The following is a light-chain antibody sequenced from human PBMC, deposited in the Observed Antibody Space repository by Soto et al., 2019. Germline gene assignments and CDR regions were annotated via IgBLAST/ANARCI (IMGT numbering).Light chain of an antibody. Sequence: IVLTQSPGTLSLSPGERATLSCRASQTVRPNSLAWYQQKPGQAPRLLIYGASSRATGIPDRFSGSGSGTDFTLTISRLEPEDFAVYYCQQYGSSPWTFGQGTKVDIK. CDR1: QTVRPNS. V-gene: IGKV3-20*01. CDR2: GAS. J-gene: IGKJ1*01. CDR3: QQYGSSPWT.